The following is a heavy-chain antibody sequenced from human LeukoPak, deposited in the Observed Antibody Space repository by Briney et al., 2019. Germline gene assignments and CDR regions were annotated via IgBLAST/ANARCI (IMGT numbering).Heavy chain of an antibody. Sequence: ASAKVSCKASGGTFSSYAISWVRQAPGQGLEWMGRIIPILGIANYAQKFQGRVTITADKSTSTAYMELSSLRSEDTAVYYCARLGGRDGYNYLDYWDQGTLVTVSS. CDR2: IIPILGIA. J-gene: IGHJ4*02. CDR1: GGTFSSYA. V-gene: IGHV1-69*04. CDR3: ARLGGRDGYNYLDY. D-gene: IGHD5-24*01.